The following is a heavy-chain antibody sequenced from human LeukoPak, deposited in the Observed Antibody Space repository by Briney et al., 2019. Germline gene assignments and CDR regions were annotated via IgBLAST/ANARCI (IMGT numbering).Heavy chain of an antibody. J-gene: IGHJ4*02. V-gene: IGHV3-23*01. D-gene: IGHD3-10*01. CDR3: ARGFWQPLDY. Sequence: GGPLRLSCAASGFTFSNYAMSWVRQAPGKGLEWVSTISGAGGSTYYVDSVKGRFSISRDSSKNTVYLQMNSLRAEDTAVYYCARGFWQPLDYWGQGTLVTVSS. CDR2: ISGAGGST. CDR1: GFTFSNYA.